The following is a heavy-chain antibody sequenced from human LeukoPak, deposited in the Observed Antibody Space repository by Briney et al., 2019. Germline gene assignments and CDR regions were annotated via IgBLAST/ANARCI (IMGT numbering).Heavy chain of an antibody. V-gene: IGHV1-69*05. CDR1: GGTFSSYA. CDR2: IIPIFGTA. J-gene: IGHJ4*02. CDR3: ARAPHLGYCSGGSCYFDYFDY. Sequence: SVKVSCKASGGTFSSYAISWVRQAPGQGLEWMGGIIPIFGTANYAQKFQSRVTITTDESTSTAYMELSSLRSEDTAVYYCARAPHLGYCSGGSCYFDYFDYWGQGTLVTVSS. D-gene: IGHD2-15*01.